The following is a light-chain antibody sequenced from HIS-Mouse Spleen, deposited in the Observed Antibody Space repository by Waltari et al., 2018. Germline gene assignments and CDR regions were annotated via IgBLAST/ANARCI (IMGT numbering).Light chain of an antibody. Sequence: SYELTQPPSVSVSPGQTARITCSEDALPKQYAYWYQQKPGQAPVLVIYKDSERPSGIPERFSGSSSGTTVTLTISGVQAEDEADYYCQSADSSGTYSVVFGGGTKLTVL. CDR3: QSADSSGTYSVV. J-gene: IGLJ2*01. V-gene: IGLV3-25*03. CDR1: ALPKQY. CDR2: KDS.